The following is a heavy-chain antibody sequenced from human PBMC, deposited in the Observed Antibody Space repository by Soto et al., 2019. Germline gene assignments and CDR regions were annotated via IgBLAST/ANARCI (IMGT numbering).Heavy chain of an antibody. Sequence: QVQLQESGPGLVKPSGTLSLTCAGSSGSINSSNWWSWVRQPPGKGLEWIGEIYHSGTTNYSPSLRSRVTISVDKSKNQFSLKLSSVTAADMAVYFCARVGRFCSGGSCSDQFDSWGQGTLVTVSS. CDR2: IYHSGTT. CDR3: ARVGRFCSGGSCSDQFDS. D-gene: IGHD2-15*01. J-gene: IGHJ4*02. V-gene: IGHV4-4*02. CDR1: SGSINSSNW.